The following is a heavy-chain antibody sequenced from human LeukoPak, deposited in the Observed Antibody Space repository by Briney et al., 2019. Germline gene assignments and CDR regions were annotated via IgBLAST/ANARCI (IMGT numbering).Heavy chain of an antibody. CDR2: MNPNSGNT. D-gene: IGHD4-17*01. Sequence: ASVKVSCKASGYTFTSHDINWVRQATGQGLEWMGWMNPNSGNTGYAQKFQGRVTMTRNTSISTAYMELSSLRSEDTAVYYCARVDYGDYWPAFDIWGQGTMVTVSS. CDR1: GYTFTSHD. V-gene: IGHV1-8*01. J-gene: IGHJ3*02. CDR3: ARVDYGDYWPAFDI.